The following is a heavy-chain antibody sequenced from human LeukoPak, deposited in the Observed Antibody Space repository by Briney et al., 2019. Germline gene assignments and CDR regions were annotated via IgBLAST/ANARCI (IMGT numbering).Heavy chain of an antibody. CDR3: ARGYNGYFYY. CDR1: GGSISSYY. CDR2: IYNSGTT. Sequence: SETLSLTCTVSGGSISSYYWSWIRQPAGKGLEWIGRIYNSGTTNYNPSLKSRVTMSVDTSDNHFSLKLTSVAAADTAVYYCARGYNGYFYYWGQGPLVTVSS. V-gene: IGHV4-4*07. J-gene: IGHJ4*02. D-gene: IGHD1-1*01.